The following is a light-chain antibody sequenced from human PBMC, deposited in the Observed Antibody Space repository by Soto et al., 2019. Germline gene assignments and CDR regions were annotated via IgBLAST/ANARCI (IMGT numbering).Light chain of an antibody. Sequence: EIAMTQSPATLSVSPGEIASLSCSASQSVSSNLAWYQKKPGQAPRLLIYGASTRATGIPARFSGSVSGTEFTLTIRSLQSEDFAVYYGQQYNNWPPITFGQGTRLEIK. CDR2: GAS. CDR3: QQYNNWPPIT. CDR1: QSVSSN. J-gene: IGKJ5*01. V-gene: IGKV3-15*01.